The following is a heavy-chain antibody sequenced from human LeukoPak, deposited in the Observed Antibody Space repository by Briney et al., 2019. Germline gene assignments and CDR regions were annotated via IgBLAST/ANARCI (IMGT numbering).Heavy chain of an antibody. CDR2: IKEDGSEK. Sequence: GGSLRLSCAASGFTFRSYWMSWVRQAPGKGLEWVANIKEDGSEKYYVDSVKGRFTISRDSAKNSLYLQMNSLRAEDTAVYYCARDPLGTRPGFDYWGQGTLVTVSS. V-gene: IGHV3-7*01. J-gene: IGHJ4*02. CDR3: ARDPLGTRPGFDY. D-gene: IGHD1-1*01. CDR1: GFTFRSYW.